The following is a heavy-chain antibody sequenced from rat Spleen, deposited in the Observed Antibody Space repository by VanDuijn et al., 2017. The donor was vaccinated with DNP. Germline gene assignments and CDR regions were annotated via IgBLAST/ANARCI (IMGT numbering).Heavy chain of an antibody. V-gene: IGHV5-20*01. CDR1: GFSFSDYY. CDR3: VTRGKYGGYDY. Sequence: EVQLVESGGGLVQPGRSLKLSCAVSGFSFSDYYMAWVRQAPTKGLEWVASISYDGINTYFRDSVKGRFTISRDKAKSSLYLQMDSLRSEDTATYYCVTRGKYGGYDYWGQGVMVTVSS. D-gene: IGHD1-11*01. J-gene: IGHJ2*01. CDR2: ISYDGINT.